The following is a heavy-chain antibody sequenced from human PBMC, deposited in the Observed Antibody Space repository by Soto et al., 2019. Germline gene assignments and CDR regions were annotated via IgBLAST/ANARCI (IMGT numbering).Heavy chain of an antibody. CDR2: MNRDGTEK. D-gene: IGHD5-12*01. V-gene: IGHV3-7*05. CDR3: ARDPNSGYDRGRNY. CDR1: GFTFSSYW. J-gene: IGHJ4*02. Sequence: EELLVESGGGLVQPGGSLRLSCAASGFTFSSYWMSWVRQTPGKGLEWVANMNRDGTEKHYVDSVAGRFTISRDNDRNEVYLQMNNLRVDDTAVYYCARDPNSGYDRGRNYWGQGTRVSVSS.